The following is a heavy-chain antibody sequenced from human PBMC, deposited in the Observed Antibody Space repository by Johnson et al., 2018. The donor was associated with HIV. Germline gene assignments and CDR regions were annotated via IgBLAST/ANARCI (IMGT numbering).Heavy chain of an antibody. Sequence: QMLLVESGGGLVQPGRSLRLSCAASGFTFSSYGMHWVRQAPGKGLAWVAVISYDGSNKYYVDSVRGLTISRDNSKNTLYLQLSSLRSEDTAVYYCARDSGVPGNDAFDIWGQGTMVTVSS. D-gene: IGHD3-10*01. J-gene: IGHJ3*02. CDR1: GFTFSSYG. CDR2: ISYDGSNK. V-gene: IGHV3-30*03. CDR3: ARDSGVPGNDAFDI.